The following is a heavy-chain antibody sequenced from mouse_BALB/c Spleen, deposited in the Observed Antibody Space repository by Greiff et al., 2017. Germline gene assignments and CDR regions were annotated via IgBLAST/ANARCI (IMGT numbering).Heavy chain of an antibody. CDR1: GFTFSSYA. CDR2: ISSGGST. V-gene: IGHV5-6-5*01. CDR3: ARAYGYYAMDY. J-gene: IGHJ4*01. D-gene: IGHD1-2*01. Sequence: EVQLVESGGGLVKPGGSLKLSCAASGFTFSSYAMSWVRQTPEKRLEWVASISSGGSTYYPDSVKGRFTISRDNARNILYLQMSSLRSEDTAMYYCARAYGYYAMDYWGQGTSVTVSS.